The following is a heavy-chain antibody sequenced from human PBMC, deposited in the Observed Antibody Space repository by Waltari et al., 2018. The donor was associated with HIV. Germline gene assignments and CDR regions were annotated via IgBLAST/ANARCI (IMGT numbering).Heavy chain of an antibody. V-gene: IGHV4-38-2*02. CDR3: ASRYCSSTSCYKGLDYYYYGMDV. D-gene: IGHD2-2*02. CDR2: IYHSGST. CDR1: GYSISSGYY. Sequence: QVQLQESGPGLVKPSETLSLTCTVSGYSISSGYYWGWIRQPPGKGLEWIGSIYHSGSTYYNPSLKSRVTISVDTSKNQFSLKLSSVTAADTAVYYCASRYCSSTSCYKGLDYYYYGMDVWGQGTTVTVSS. J-gene: IGHJ6*02.